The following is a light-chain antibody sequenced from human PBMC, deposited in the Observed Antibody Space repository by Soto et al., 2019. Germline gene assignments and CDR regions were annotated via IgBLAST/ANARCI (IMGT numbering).Light chain of an antibody. V-gene: IGKV3-15*01. J-gene: IGKJ1*01. CDR1: QNVDSN. CDR2: GAS. CDR3: QEYHSWPHT. Sequence: EIVVTQSPATLSVSPGDRATLSCRASQNVDSNLAWYHQATGQAPRLLIYGASTSATFIADCFSGSGSGTEFTLTISSLQAEDFAVYCCQEYHSWPHTFGEGTKVGIK.